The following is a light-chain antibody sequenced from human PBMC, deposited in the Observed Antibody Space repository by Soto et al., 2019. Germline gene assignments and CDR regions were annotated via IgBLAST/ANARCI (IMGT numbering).Light chain of an antibody. V-gene: IGKV1-39*01. CDR1: QSITSY. Sequence: DIQLTQSPSSLSASVGDRVTITFRASQSITSYLNWYQQKPGKAPTLLIYTASILQSGVPSRFSGSGSGTDFTLTISSLQPEDFATYYCQQSRSIPLTFGGGTKVDIK. CDR2: TAS. CDR3: QQSRSIPLT. J-gene: IGKJ4*01.